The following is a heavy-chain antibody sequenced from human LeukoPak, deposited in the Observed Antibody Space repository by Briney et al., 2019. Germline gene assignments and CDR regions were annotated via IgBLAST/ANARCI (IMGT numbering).Heavy chain of an antibody. CDR2: IYYSGSA. V-gene: IGHV4-61*08. CDR1: GGSISSGGYS. Sequence: SETLSLTCAVSGGSISSGGYSWSWIRQPPGKGLEWIGYIYYSGSANYNPSLKSRVTILVDTSKNQFSLKLSSVTAADTAVYYCARRPQQLGFLHAFDIWGQGTMVTVSS. J-gene: IGHJ3*02. CDR3: ARRPQQLGFLHAFDI. D-gene: IGHD6-13*01.